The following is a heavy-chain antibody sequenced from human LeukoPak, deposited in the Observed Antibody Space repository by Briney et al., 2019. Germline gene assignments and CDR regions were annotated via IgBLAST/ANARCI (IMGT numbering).Heavy chain of an antibody. CDR3: ARDVGYYGSGSYYWFDP. V-gene: IGHV4-39*07. J-gene: IGHJ5*02. D-gene: IGHD3-10*01. CDR1: GGSISSSYY. CDR2: IYYSGST. Sequence: PSETLSLTCTVSGGSISSSYYWGWIRQPPGKGLEWIGSIYYSGSTNYNPSLKSRVTISVDTSKNQFSLKLSSVTAADTAVYCCARDVGYYGSGSYYWFDPWGQGTLVTVSS.